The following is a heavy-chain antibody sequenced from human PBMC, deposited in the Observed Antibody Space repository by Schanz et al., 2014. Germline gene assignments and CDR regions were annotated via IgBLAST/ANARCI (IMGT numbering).Heavy chain of an antibody. Sequence: QVQLVQSGAEVKKPGSSVKVSCKASGGTFSTYTISWVRQAPGQGLEWMGRIIPILGIANYAQNFQGRVTITADKSTFTAYMDVSSLRSEDTAVYYCARDRRRYCSTASCLHDNWFDPWGQGTLVIVSS. CDR3: ARDRRRYCSTASCLHDNWFDP. J-gene: IGHJ5*02. CDR1: GGTFSTYT. D-gene: IGHD2-2*01. V-gene: IGHV1-69*08. CDR2: IIPILGIA.